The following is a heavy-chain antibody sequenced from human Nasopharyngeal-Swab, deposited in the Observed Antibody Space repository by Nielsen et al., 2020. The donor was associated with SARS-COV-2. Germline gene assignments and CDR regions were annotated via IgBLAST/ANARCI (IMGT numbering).Heavy chain of an antibody. CDR2: MNPNSGNT. D-gene: IGHD5-12*01. V-gene: IGHV1-8*01. CDR3: ARGFIVATIFHYYYYMDV. Sequence: WVRQAPGQGLEWMGWMNPNSGNTGYAQKFQGRVTMTRNTSISTAYMELSSLRSEDTAVYYCARGFIVATIFHYYYYMDVWGKGTTVTVSS. J-gene: IGHJ6*03.